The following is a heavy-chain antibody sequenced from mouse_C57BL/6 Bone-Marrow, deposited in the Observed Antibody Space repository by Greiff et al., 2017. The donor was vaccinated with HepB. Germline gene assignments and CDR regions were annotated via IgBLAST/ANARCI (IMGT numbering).Heavy chain of an antibody. CDR3: ARGGLRWYFDY. D-gene: IGHD2-4*01. J-gene: IGHJ2*01. CDR1: GYTFTSYW. V-gene: IGHV1-55*01. Sequence: QVQLQQPGAELVKPGASVKMSCKASGYTFTSYWITWVKQRPGQGLEWIGDIYPGSGSTNYNEKFKGKATLTADKSSSTAYMELRSLTSEDSAVYFCARGGLRWYFDYWGQGTTLTVSS. CDR2: IYPGSGST.